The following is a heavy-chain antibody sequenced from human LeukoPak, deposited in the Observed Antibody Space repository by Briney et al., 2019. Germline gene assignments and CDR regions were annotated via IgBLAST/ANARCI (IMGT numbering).Heavy chain of an antibody. CDR2: INPSGDVT. V-gene: IGHV1-46*01. Sequence: GASVKVSCKASGHTFTTYYVHLVRQAPGQGLEWMGVINPSGDVTNYPQRFQGRVTLTRDTSTSTVYMELSSLRSEDTAIYYCAKETPNTGWFDPWGQGTLVTVSS. D-gene: IGHD1-14*01. CDR1: GHTFTTYY. CDR3: AKETPNTGWFDP. J-gene: IGHJ5*02.